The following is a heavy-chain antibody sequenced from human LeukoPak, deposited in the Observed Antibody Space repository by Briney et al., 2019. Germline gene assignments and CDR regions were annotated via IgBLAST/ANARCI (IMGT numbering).Heavy chain of an antibody. CDR3: ARDPWGYRAGVMDF. V-gene: IGHV3-74*01. J-gene: IGHJ4*02. Sequence: GMSLGLSCGASGFTFSSYWMHWVRPAPGKGLVWVSRINTDGTTTDHADSVKGRFTISRDNAKNTLYLQMNSLRAEDTAVYFCARDPWGYRAGVMDFWGLGTLVTVSS. CDR2: INTDGTTT. D-gene: IGHD1-1*01. CDR1: GFTFSSYW.